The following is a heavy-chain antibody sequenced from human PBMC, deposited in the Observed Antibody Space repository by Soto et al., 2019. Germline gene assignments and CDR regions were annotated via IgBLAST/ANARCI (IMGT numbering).Heavy chain of an antibody. CDR3: ITAWELYGDLRYYDY. CDR1: GFVFSNAW. V-gene: IGHV3-15*01. D-gene: IGHD4-17*01. Sequence: EVQLVESGGGLVTPGGSLRLSCVASGFVFSNAWMGWVRQAPGRGLEWLGRIKSNRHDGSTDYAALMRGRLAISRDDSKSTLYLQLSGLKTDDTAMYFCITAWELYGDLRYYDYWGQGTLVTVSS. J-gene: IGHJ4*02. CDR2: IKSNRHDGST.